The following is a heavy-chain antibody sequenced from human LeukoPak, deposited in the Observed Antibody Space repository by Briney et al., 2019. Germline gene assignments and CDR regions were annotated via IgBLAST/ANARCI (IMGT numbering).Heavy chain of an antibody. CDR3: AKDFYGDYDAFDI. CDR1: GFTFSTYW. J-gene: IGHJ3*02. D-gene: IGHD4-17*01. Sequence: GGSLRLSCAASGFTFSTYWMSWVRQAPGKGLEWVSSINSNSNDIHYADSVEGRFTISRGNAKNSLYLQMNSLRAEDTAVYYCAKDFYGDYDAFDIWGQGTMVTVSS. CDR2: INSNSNDI. V-gene: IGHV3-21*01.